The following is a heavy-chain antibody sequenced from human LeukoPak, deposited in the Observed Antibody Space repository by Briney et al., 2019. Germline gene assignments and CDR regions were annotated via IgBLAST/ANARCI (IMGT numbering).Heavy chain of an antibody. CDR1: GGTFSSYA. CDR3: ARDRGYSYGTNWFDP. V-gene: IGHV1-46*01. Sequence: GSSVKVSCKASGGTFSSYAISWVRQAPGQGLEWMGIIYPSGGSTSYAQKFQGRVTMTRDTSTSTIYMDLSSLTSEDTAVYYCARDRGYSYGTNWFDPWGQGTLVTVSS. J-gene: IGHJ5*02. D-gene: IGHD5-18*01. CDR2: IYPSGGST.